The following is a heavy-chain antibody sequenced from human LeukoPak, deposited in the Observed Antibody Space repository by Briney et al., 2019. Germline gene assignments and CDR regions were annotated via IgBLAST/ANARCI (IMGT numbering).Heavy chain of an antibody. CDR3: AKIPDWNDFTDY. V-gene: IGHV3-23*01. CDR2: ISGSGGST. Sequence: SPISGSGGSTYYADSVKGRFTISRDNSKNTLYLQMNSLRAEDTAVYYCAKIPDWNDFTDYWGQGTLVTVSS. J-gene: IGHJ4*02. D-gene: IGHD1-1*01.